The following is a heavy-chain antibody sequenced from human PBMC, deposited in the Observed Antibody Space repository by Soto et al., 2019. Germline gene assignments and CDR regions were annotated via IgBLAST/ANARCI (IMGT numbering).Heavy chain of an antibody. D-gene: IGHD6-19*01. CDR3: ARMRSSGWFFDY. J-gene: IGHJ4*02. CDR1: GYTFTSYS. CDR2: INAGNGNT. Sequence: QVQLVQSGAEVKKPGASVKVSCKASGYTFTSYSMHWVRRAPGQRLEWMGWINAGNGNTKYSQKFQGRVTITRDTSASTAYMELSSLRSEDTAVYYCARMRSSGWFFDYWGQGTLVTVSS. V-gene: IGHV1-3*01.